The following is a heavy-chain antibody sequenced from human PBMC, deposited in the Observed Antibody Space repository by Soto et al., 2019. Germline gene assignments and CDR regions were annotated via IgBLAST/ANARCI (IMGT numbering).Heavy chain of an antibody. Sequence: GASVKVSCKASGYTFTSYDINWVRQATGQGLEWMGWMNPNSGNTGYAQKFQGRVTMTRNTSICTAYMELSSLRSEDTAVYYCARVRRITFGGVIQYWGQGTLVTAPQ. CDR1: GYTFTSYD. J-gene: IGHJ4*02. D-gene: IGHD3-16*02. CDR3: ARVRRITFGGVIQY. V-gene: IGHV1-8*01. CDR2: MNPNSGNT.